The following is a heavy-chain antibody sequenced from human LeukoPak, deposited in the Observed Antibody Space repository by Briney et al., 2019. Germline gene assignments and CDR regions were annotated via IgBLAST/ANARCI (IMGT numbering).Heavy chain of an antibody. D-gene: IGHD6-19*01. CDR3: ARALYSSGYKNQKAASDI. V-gene: IGHV3-11*04. Sequence: GSLRLSCAASGFTFSDYYMSWIRQAPGKGLEWVSYISSSGSTIYYADSVKGRFTISRDNAKNSLYLQMNSLRAEDTAVYYCARALYSSGYKNQKAASDIWGQGTMVTVSS. CDR1: GFTFSDYY. CDR2: ISSSGSTI. J-gene: IGHJ3*02.